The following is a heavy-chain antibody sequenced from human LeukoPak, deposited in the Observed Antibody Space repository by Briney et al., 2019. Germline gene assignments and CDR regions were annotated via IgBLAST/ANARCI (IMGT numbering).Heavy chain of an antibody. CDR2: IYTSGST. CDR3: ARDYYGSGSYYNDWFDP. D-gene: IGHD3-10*01. V-gene: IGHV4-4*07. J-gene: IGHJ5*02. Sequence: SETLSLTCTVSGGSISSYYWSWIRQPAGKGLEWIGRIYTSGSTNYNPSLKSRVTMSVDTSKNQFSLKLSSVTAADTAVYCCARDYYGSGSYYNDWFDPWGQGTLVTVSS. CDR1: GGSISSYY.